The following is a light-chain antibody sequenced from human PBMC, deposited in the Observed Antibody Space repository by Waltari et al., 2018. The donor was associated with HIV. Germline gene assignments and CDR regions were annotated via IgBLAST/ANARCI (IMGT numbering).Light chain of an antibody. CDR1: QSLLYSDGRTY. Sequence: IVMTQSPLSLSVTPGQPASISCKSSQSLLYSDGRTYFHWYLEKPGQPPQLLIYEVSNRFSGVPDRFSCSGSGTDFTLKISRVEAEDVGVYYCIQSREAPLTFGGGTKVEIK. CDR2: EVS. J-gene: IGKJ4*01. CDR3: IQSREAPLT. V-gene: IGKV2D-29*01.